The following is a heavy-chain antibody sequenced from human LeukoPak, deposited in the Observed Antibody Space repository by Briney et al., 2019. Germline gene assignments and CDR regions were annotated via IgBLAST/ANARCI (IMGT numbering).Heavy chain of an antibody. CDR2: IYNSGST. Sequence: PSETLSLTCTVSGGSTSGYRWTWIRQPPGKGLEWIGYIYNSGSTTYNPSLKSRVTISVDTSKNQFSLKLTSVTAADAAVYYCAVYGSSAGWFDPWGQGTLVTVSP. CDR1: GGSTSGYR. V-gene: IGHV4-59*12. J-gene: IGHJ5*02. D-gene: IGHD6-6*01. CDR3: AVYGSSAGWFDP.